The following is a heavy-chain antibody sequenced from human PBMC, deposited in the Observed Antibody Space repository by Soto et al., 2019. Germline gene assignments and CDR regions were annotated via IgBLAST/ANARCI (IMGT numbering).Heavy chain of an antibody. V-gene: IGHV4-39*01. Sequence: SETLSLTYTVSGGSISSSSYYWGWIRQPPGKGLEWIGSIYYSGSTYYNPSLKSRVTISVDTSKNQFSLKLSSVTAADTAVYYCARRAPFPSSSWYGDYYYGMDVWGQGTTVTVSS. CDR1: GGSISSSSYY. J-gene: IGHJ6*02. CDR3: ARRAPFPSSSWYGDYYYGMDV. D-gene: IGHD6-13*01. CDR2: IYYSGST.